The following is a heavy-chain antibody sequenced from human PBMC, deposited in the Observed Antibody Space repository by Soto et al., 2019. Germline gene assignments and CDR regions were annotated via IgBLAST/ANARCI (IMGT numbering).Heavy chain of an antibody. CDR2: INHSGST. D-gene: IGHD2-15*01. CDR1: GGSFSGYY. J-gene: IGHJ3*02. Sequence: PSETLSLTCAVYGGSFSGYYWSWIRQPPGKGLEWIGEINHSGSTNYNPSLKSRVTISVDTSKNQFSLKLSSVTAADTAVYYCARSWYDAFDIWGQGTKVTLSS. CDR3: ARSWYDAFDI. V-gene: IGHV4-34*01.